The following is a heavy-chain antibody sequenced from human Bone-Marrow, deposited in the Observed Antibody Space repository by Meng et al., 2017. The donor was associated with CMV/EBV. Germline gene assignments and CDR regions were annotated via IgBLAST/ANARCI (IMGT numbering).Heavy chain of an antibody. CDR1: GESFSGFY. CDR2: INDSEST. D-gene: IGHD5-12*01. CDR3: ARDIVWLRGLDY. V-gene: IGHV4-34*01. Sequence: SETLSLTCAVYGESFSGFYWTWIRQSPGKGLEWIGEINDSESTNYNPSLKSPVSMSVDTSKNQFSLKLNSVTAADTAVYYCARDIVWLRGLDYWGQGTLVTVSS. J-gene: IGHJ4*02.